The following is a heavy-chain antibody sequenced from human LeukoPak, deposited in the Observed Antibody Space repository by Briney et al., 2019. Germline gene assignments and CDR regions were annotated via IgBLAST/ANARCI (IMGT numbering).Heavy chain of an antibody. D-gene: IGHD3-9*01. CDR2: INPSGGST. CDR1: GYTFTSYY. V-gene: IGHV1-46*01. J-gene: IGHJ6*02. Sequence: ASVKVSCKASGYTFTSYYMDWVRQAPGQGLEWMGIINPSGGSTSYAQKFQGRVTMTRDTSTSTVYMELSSLRSEDTAVYYCARDGFGNGVLRYFDWLFQYYYGMDVWGQGTTVTVSS. CDR3: ARDGFGNGVLRYFDWLFQYYYGMDV.